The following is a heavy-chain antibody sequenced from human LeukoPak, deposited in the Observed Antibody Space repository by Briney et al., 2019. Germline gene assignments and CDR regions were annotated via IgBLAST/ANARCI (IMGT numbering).Heavy chain of an antibody. V-gene: IGHV4-34*01. CDR2: INHSGST. CDR3: ARLSPKLGYCSSTSCPDY. J-gene: IGHJ4*02. CDR1: GGSTSSYY. D-gene: IGHD2-2*01. Sequence: PSETLSLTCTVSGGSTSSYYWSWIRQPPGKGLEWIGEINHSGSTNYNPSLKSRVTISVDTSKNQFSLKLSSVTAADTAVYYCARLSPKLGYCSSTSCPDYWGQGTLVTVSS.